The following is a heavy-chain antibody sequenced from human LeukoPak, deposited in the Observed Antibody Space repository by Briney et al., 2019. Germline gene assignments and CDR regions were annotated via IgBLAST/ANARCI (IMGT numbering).Heavy chain of an antibody. J-gene: IGHJ5*02. CDR1: GGSISSYY. CDR2: IYYSGDT. V-gene: IGHV4-59*01. Sequence: KSSETLSLTCTVSGGSISSYYWSWIRQPPGKGLEWIGYIYYSGDTNYNPSLQSRVTVSVDTSKNQFSLKLTSVTAADTAVYYCVRGPYGSGISNWFDPWGQGTLVIVSS. CDR3: VRGPYGSGISNWFDP. D-gene: IGHD3-10*01.